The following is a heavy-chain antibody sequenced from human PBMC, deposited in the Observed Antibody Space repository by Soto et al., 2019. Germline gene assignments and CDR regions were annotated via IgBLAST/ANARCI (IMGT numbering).Heavy chain of an antibody. V-gene: IGHV3-23*01. Sequence: GGSLRLSCAASGFTFSSYAMSWVRQAPGKGLEWVSAISGSGGSTYYADSVKGRFTISRDNSKNTPYLQMNSLRAEDTAVYYCAKGDGYDLRDCSGGSCYYYYYMDVWGKGTTVTVSS. CDR1: GFTFSSYA. J-gene: IGHJ6*03. D-gene: IGHD2-15*01. CDR3: AKGDGYDLRDCSGGSCYYYYYMDV. CDR2: ISGSGGST.